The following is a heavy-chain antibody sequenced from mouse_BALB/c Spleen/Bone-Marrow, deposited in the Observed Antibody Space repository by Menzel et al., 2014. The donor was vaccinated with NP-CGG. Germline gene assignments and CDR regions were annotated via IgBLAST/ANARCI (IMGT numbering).Heavy chain of an antibody. CDR1: GFTFSTYG. V-gene: IGHV5-6*01. CDR3: ASQTGTWFAY. D-gene: IGHD4-1*01. CDR2: ISSGGDYT. J-gene: IGHJ3*01. Sequence: EVKLVESGGDLVNSGGSLTLSCAASGFTFSTYGMSWVRQTPDKRLEWVATISSGGDYTYYPDSVKGRFTISRDNAKNTLYLQMSSLKSEDTAMYYCASQTGTWFAYWGQGTLVTVSA.